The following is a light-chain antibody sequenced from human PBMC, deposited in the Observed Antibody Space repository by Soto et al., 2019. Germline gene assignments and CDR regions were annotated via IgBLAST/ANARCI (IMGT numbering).Light chain of an antibody. V-gene: IGKV1-27*01. J-gene: IGKJ3*01. CDR3: QKYNSAPLT. Sequence: DIQMTQSPSSLSASVGDRVTITCRASQGITNSLAWYQQIPGKVPKLLIYAASTLQSGVPSRFSGGGSGTDFTLTISSLQPEDVATYYCQKYNSAPLTFGPGTKVDIK. CDR2: AAS. CDR1: QGITNS.